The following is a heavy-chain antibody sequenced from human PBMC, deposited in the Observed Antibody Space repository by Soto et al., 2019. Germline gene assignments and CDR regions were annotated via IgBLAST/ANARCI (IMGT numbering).Heavy chain of an antibody. Sequence: LKISCKGSGYSFAGYWITWVRQKPGKGLEWMGRIDPSDSQTYYSPSFRGHVTISVTKSITTVFLQWSSLRASDTAMYYCARRIYDSDTGPNFQYYFDSWGQGTPVTVSS. J-gene: IGHJ4*02. CDR3: ARRIYDSDTGPNFQYYFDS. V-gene: IGHV5-10-1*01. D-gene: IGHD3-22*01. CDR1: GYSFAGYW. CDR2: IDPSDSQT.